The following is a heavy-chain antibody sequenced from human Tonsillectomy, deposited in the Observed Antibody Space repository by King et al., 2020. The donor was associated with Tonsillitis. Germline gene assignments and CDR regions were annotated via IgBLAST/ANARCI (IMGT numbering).Heavy chain of an antibody. CDR2: LYPSDSDT. V-gene: IGHV5-51*01. D-gene: IGHD2-21*01. J-gene: IGHJ4*02. Sequence: QLVQSGAEVKKPGESLKISCKGSGYSLSTYWFGLVRQMPGKGLEWMGTLYPSDSDTRYSPSFQGQVTISADKSISTAYLQWSRLKASDTAMYYCARLEGDTYSGVDYWGQGTLVTVSS. CDR1: GYSLSTYW. CDR3: ARLEGDTYSGVDY.